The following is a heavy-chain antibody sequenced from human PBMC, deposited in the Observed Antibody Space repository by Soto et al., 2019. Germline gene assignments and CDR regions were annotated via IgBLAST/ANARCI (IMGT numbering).Heavy chain of an antibody. CDR3: ARGGGPTTTTLTTYDY. V-gene: IGHV4-59*08. CDR1: GASISRYY. D-gene: IGHD4-17*01. Sequence: SETLSLTCTVSGASISRYYWSWIRQSPGKGLEWIGYLYNTGSTIYNPSLKSRVTISVDTSKNQFSLKLSSVTAADTAVYYCARGGGPTTTTLTTYDYWAQGSLVTVSS. J-gene: IGHJ4*02. CDR2: LYNTGST.